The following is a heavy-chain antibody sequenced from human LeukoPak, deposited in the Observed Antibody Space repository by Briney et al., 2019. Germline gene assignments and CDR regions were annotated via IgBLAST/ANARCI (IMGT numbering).Heavy chain of an antibody. D-gene: IGHD3-10*01. CDR1: GGSISSYY. CDR2: IYYSGST. J-gene: IGHJ5*02. CDR3: ARVGAYNWFDP. V-gene: IGHV4-59*01. Sequence: PSETLSLTCTVSGGSISSYYWSWIRQSPGKGLEWIGYIYYSGSTKYNPSLKSRVTISVDTSKNQFSLKLSSVTAADTAVYYCARVGAYNWFDPWGQGTLVTVSS.